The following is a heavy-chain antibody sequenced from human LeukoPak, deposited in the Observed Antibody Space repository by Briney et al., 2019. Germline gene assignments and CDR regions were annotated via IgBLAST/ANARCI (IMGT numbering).Heavy chain of an antibody. Sequence: GGSLRLSCAASGFTFSTYWMCWVRHAPEQGLGWVARITADGSKMYADSVKDRFTISRDHAKNTLYLQMNDLRAEDTAVYYCARVPSSSWYFDYWGQGTLVTVSS. D-gene: IGHD6-13*01. CDR3: ARVPSSSWYFDY. V-gene: IGHV3-74*03. CDR1: GFTFSTYW. CDR2: ITADGSKM. J-gene: IGHJ4*02.